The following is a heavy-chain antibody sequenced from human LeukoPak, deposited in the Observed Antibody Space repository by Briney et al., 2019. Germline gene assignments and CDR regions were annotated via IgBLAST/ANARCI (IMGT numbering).Heavy chain of an antibody. V-gene: IGHV3-23*01. J-gene: IGHJ4*02. D-gene: IGHD2-2*01. CDR1: GFTFSTSA. CDR3: AKFAKVMVVPAAIGY. CDR2: IGDSGFNT. Sequence: GGSLRLSCAVSGFTFSTSAMSWVRQAPGEGLEWVSGIGDSGFNTAYADSVKGRFTISRDNSKNTLYLQMNSLRAEDTAVYYCAKFAKVMVVPAAIGYWGQGTLVTVSS.